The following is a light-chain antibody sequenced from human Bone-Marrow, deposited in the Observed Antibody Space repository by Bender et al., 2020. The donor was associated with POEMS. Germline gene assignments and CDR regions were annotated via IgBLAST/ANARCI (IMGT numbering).Light chain of an antibody. CDR3: CSYAGITV. CDR2: EGS. V-gene: IGLV2-23*01. Sequence: QSALTQPASVSGSPGQSITISCTGNSSDVGSYNLVSWYQRHPGKAPRIMIYEGSKRPSGISNRFSGSKSGNTASLTISGLQADDEADYYCCSYAGITVFGGGTKLTVL. CDR1: SSDVGSYNL. J-gene: IGLJ3*02.